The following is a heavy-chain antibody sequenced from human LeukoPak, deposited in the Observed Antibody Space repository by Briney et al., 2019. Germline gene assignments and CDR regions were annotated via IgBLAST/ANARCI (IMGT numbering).Heavy chain of an antibody. CDR2: IYYTGST. V-gene: IGHV4-59*01. J-gene: IGHJ4*02. CDR1: GGSITNYY. CDR3: AKESAGSYYKDF. Sequence: SETLSLTCTVSGGSITNYYWSWIRQPPGKGLEWIGYIYYTGSTNYNPSLRSRVTISVDTSKNQLSLKLTSVTPADTAVYYCAKESAGSYYKDFWGQGTLVTASS. D-gene: IGHD3-10*01.